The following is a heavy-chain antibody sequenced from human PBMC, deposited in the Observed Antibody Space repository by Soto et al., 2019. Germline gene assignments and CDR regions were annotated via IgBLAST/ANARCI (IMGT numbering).Heavy chain of an antibody. J-gene: IGHJ4*02. CDR2: ISDSGST. V-gene: IGHV3-23*01. CDR3: AKDVGGHYCTPTSCLYFFHS. D-gene: IGHD2-2*01. Sequence: GGSLRLSCAASGFSFNNYAMNCVRQAPGQGLEWVSTISDSGSTYYADSVKGRFTISRDNSKNTLYLQMKSLRAEDTAVYFCAKDVGGHYCTPTSCLYFFHSWGRGTLVTVSS. CDR1: GFSFNNYA.